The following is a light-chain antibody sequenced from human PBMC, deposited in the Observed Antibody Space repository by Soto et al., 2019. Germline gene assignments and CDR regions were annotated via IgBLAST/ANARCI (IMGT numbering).Light chain of an antibody. CDR1: QSVYNNY. Sequence: EIVLTKSPGTLSLSPGERATLSCSASQSVYNNYLAWYQNKPGQAPRLLIYAASSRATGIPDRFSGSGSGTDFTLTISRLEPEDFAVYYCQPYGTSSLTFGQGTKVESK. V-gene: IGKV3-20*01. J-gene: IGKJ1*01. CDR2: AAS. CDR3: QPYGTSSLT.